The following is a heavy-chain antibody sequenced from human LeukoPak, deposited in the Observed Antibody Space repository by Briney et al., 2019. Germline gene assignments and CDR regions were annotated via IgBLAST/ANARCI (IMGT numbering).Heavy chain of an antibody. CDR2: VNPYNGNT. D-gene: IGHD3-10*01. V-gene: IGHV1-18*04. CDR1: GYTFTGYY. CDR3: ARGLLLRFGNYALDV. J-gene: IGHJ6*02. Sequence: ASVKVSCKASGYTFTGYYMHWVRQAPGQGLEWMGWVNPYNGNTDYAQRVQGRVTMTTDTSTSTAYMELRSLRSDDTAVFYCARGLLLRFGNYALDVWGQGTAVTVSS.